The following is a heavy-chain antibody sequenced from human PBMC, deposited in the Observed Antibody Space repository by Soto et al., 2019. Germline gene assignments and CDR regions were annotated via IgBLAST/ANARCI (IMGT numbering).Heavy chain of an antibody. CDR3: AKGADTAPYGMDV. Sequence: QVQLVESGGGVVQPGRSLRLSCAASGFTFSSYGMHWVRQAPGKGLEWVAVISYDGSNKYYADSVKGRFTISRDNSKNTLYLQMNSLRAEDTAVYYCAKGADTAPYGMDVGGQGTTVTVSS. CDR1: GFTFSSYG. CDR2: ISYDGSNK. V-gene: IGHV3-30*18. D-gene: IGHD5-18*01. J-gene: IGHJ6*02.